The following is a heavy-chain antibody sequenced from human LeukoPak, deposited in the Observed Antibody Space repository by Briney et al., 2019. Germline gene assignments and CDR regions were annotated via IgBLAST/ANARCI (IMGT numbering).Heavy chain of an antibody. D-gene: IGHD1-26*01. V-gene: IGHV3-64*01. CDR2: ISNNGGTT. J-gene: IGHJ4*02. Sequence: PGGSLRLSCAASGFTFSSYTMHWVRQAPGQGLEYVSAISNNGGTTYYANSVKGRFTISRDNSKNTLYLQMGSLRVEDMAVYYCARVASSGTYGDYWGQGTLVTVSS. CDR1: GFTFSSYT. CDR3: ARVASSGTYGDY.